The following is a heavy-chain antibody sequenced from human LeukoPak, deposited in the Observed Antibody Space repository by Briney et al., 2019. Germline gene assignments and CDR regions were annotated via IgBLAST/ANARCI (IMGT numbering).Heavy chain of an antibody. D-gene: IGHD3-9*01. J-gene: IGHJ6*02. Sequence: PGGSLRLSCAASGFTFSSYAMSWVRQAPGKGLEWVSAISGSGGSTYYVDSVKGRFTISRDNSKNTLYLQMNGLRAEDTAVYYCAKGAHYDILTGYYRDYYGMDVWGQGTTVTVSS. V-gene: IGHV3-23*01. CDR3: AKGAHYDILTGYYRDYYGMDV. CDR1: GFTFSSYA. CDR2: ISGSGGST.